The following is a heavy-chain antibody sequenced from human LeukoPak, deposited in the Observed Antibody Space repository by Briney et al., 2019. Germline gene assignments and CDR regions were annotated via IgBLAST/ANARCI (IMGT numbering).Heavy chain of an antibody. CDR2: IISKGYVGQT. D-gene: IGHD5-18*01. Sequence: GGSLRLSCAASGFTFGDYAMSWFRQAPGKGLEWVSFIISKGYVGQTEYAVSVSGRLTISTDNSLSTGYLEMNNLKTKDTALYYCTRVIHGYSYGSDAYRGQGTLGTVPS. J-gene: IGHJ4*02. V-gene: IGHV3-49*03. CDR1: GFTFGDYA. CDR3: TRVIHGYSYGSDAY.